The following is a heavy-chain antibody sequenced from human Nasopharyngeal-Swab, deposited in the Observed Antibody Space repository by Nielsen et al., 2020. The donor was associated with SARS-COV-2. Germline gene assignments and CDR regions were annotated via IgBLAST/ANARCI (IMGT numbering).Heavy chain of an antibody. J-gene: IGHJ6*02. CDR3: AKDGGLTTFPYYYYGMDV. V-gene: IGHV3-23*01. Sequence: GGSLRLSCAASGFTFSSYAMSWVRQAPGKGLEWVSAISGSGGSTYYADSVKGRFTISRDNSKNTLYLQMNSLRAEDTAVYYCAKDGGLTTFPYYYYGMDVWGQGTTVT. D-gene: IGHD4/OR15-4a*01. CDR1: GFTFSSYA. CDR2: ISGSGGST.